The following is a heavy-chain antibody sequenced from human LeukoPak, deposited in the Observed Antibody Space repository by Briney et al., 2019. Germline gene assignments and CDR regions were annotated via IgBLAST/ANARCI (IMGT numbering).Heavy chain of an antibody. CDR1: GCTFSSYA. V-gene: IGHV1-69*05. Sequence: ASVKVSCKASGCTFSSYAISWVRQAPGQGPEWMGGIIPIFGTANYAQKFQGRVTITRNTSISTAYMELSSLRSEDTAVYYCARADYGGYASDYWGQGTLVTVSP. CDR2: IIPIFGTA. D-gene: IGHD4-17*01. CDR3: ARADYGGYASDY. J-gene: IGHJ4*02.